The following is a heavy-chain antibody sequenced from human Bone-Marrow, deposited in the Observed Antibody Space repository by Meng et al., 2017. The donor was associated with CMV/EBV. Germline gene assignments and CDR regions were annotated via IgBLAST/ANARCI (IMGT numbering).Heavy chain of an antibody. V-gene: IGHV3-73*01. D-gene: IGHD3-3*01. CDR2: IRSKANSYAT. J-gene: IGHJ4*02. CDR1: GFTFSGSA. Sequence: GESLKISCAASGFTFSGSAMHWVRQASGKGLEWVGRIRSKANSYATAYAASVKGRFTISRDDSKNTAYLQMNSLKTEDTAVYYCTGTMIDYWGQGTLVTVTS. CDR3: TGTMIDY.